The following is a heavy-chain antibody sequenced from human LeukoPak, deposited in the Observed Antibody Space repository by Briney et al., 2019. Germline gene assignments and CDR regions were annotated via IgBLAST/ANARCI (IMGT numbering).Heavy chain of an antibody. D-gene: IGHD3-3*01. J-gene: IGHJ4*02. CDR2: INNDGSGT. V-gene: IGHV3-74*03. CDR3: ARGRYYFEY. CDR1: GFTFSTYW. Sequence: GGSLRLSCAASGFTFSTYWMHWVRQAPGKGLMWVSRINNDGSGTTYADSVKGRFTISRDNAKNTLYLQMNNLRAEDTAVYYCARGRYYFEYWGQGTLATVSS.